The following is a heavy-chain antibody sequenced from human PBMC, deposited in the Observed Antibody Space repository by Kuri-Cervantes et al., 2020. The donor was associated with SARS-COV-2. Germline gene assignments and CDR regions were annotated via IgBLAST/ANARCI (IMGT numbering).Heavy chain of an antibody. V-gene: IGHV3-30*03. CDR3: ARDCGPYCGGDCTLDKDDAFDI. J-gene: IGHJ3*02. CDR1: GFHFSSHG. CDR2: ISYDGSNK. D-gene: IGHD2-21*01. Sequence: GESLKISCAASGFHFSSHGMHWVRQAPGKGLGWVAVISYDGSNKYYADSVKGRFTISRDDSKNTLYLQMNSLRAEDTAVYYCARDCGPYCGGDCTLDKDDAFDIWGQGTMVTVSS.